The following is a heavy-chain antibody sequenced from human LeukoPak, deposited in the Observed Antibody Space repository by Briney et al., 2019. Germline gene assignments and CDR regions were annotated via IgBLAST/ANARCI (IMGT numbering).Heavy chain of an antibody. Sequence: SETLSLTCTVSRGSISSGSYYWGWIRQPPGKGLEWIGSIYYSGSNYYNPSLKSRVTISVDMSKNQFSLKLSSVTAADTAVYYCASLLAVAGNFDYWGQGTLVTVSS. J-gene: IGHJ4*02. CDR3: ASLLAVAGNFDY. CDR2: IYYSGSN. CDR1: RGSISSGSYY. V-gene: IGHV4-39*01. D-gene: IGHD6-19*01.